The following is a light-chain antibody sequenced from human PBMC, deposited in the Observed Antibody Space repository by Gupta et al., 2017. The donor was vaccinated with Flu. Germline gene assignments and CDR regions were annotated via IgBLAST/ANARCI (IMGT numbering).Light chain of an antibody. J-gene: IGKJ5*01. Sequence: DIQMTQSPSSLSASVRDRVTITCQASEDISTYLNWYQQKPGKAPKLLIYDASYLETGVPSRFSGSGCGTDFTFTISSLQPEDLAAYYGQQYTSLITFGQGTRLEI. CDR3: QQYTSLIT. CDR2: DAS. CDR1: EDISTY. V-gene: IGKV1-33*01.